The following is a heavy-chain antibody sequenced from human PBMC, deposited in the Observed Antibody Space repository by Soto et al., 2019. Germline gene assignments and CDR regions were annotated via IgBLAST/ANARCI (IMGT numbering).Heavy chain of an antibody. V-gene: IGHV1-69*13. J-gene: IGHJ4*02. Sequence: SVKVSCKASGGTFSSYAISWVRQAPGQGLEWMGGIIPIFGTANYAQKFQGRVTITADESTSTAYMELSSLRSEDTAVYYCARGGYSYDRFDYWGQGTLVTVSS. D-gene: IGHD5-18*01. CDR2: IIPIFGTA. CDR3: ARGGYSYDRFDY. CDR1: GGTFSSYA.